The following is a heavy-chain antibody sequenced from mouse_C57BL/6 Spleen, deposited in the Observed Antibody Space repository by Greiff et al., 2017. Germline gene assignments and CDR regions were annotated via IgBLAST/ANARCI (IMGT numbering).Heavy chain of an antibody. J-gene: IGHJ3*01. CDR2: IDPSDSYT. CDR3: ARVYGSSAWFAY. CDR1: GYTFTSYW. Sequence: VQLQQPGAELVKPGASVKLSCKASGYTFTSYWMQWVKQRPGQGLEWIGEIDPSDSYTNYNQKFKGKATLTVDTSSSTAYMQLSSLTSEDSAVYDCARVYGSSAWFAYWGQGTLVTVSA. D-gene: IGHD1-1*01. V-gene: IGHV1-50*01.